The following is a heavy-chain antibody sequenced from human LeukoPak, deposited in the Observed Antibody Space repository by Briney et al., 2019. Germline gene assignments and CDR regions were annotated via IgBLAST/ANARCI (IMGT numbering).Heavy chain of an antibody. V-gene: IGHV1-18*01. CDR2: ISAYNGNT. D-gene: IGHD5-24*01. J-gene: IGHJ6*02. Sequence: ASVKVSCKASGYTFTSYGISWVRQAPGQGLEWMGWISAYNGNTNYAQKLQGRVTMTTDTSTSTAYMELRSLRSDDTAVYYCASRDGSNSPYYYGMDVWGQGTTVTVSS. CDR1: GYTFTSYG. CDR3: ASRDGSNSPYYYGMDV.